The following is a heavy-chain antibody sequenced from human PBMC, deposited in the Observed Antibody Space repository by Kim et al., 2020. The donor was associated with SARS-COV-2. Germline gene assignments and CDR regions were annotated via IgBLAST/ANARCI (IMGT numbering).Heavy chain of an antibody. CDR3: ARDVIAAQNYYYYYGMDV. CDR2: IIPIFGTA. CDR1: GGTFSSYA. D-gene: IGHD6-13*01. J-gene: IGHJ6*02. Sequence: SVKVSCKASGGTFSSYAISWVRQAPGQGLEWMGGIIPIFGTANYAQKFQGRVTITADESTSTAYMELSSLRSEDTAVYYCARDVIAAQNYYYYYGMDVWGQGTTVTVSS. V-gene: IGHV1-69*13.